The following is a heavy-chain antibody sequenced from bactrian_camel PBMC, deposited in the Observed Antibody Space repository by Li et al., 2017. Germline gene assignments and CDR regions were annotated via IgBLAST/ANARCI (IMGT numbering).Heavy chain of an antibody. CDR3: SADRRLGPTSRPCSPQSVSHGSNY. V-gene: IGHV3S6*01. CDR1: GDTYRTNC. J-gene: IGHJ4*01. Sequence: HVQLVESGGGSVQAGGSLRLSCVYSGDTYRTNCMGWFRQAPGKEREGVASIVKNGTVSYADSVKGRFTISKDKAANTLYLQMNSLKPEDSGMYYCSADRRLGPTSRPCSPQSVSHGSNYLGQGTQVTVS. D-gene: IGHD3*01. CDR2: IVKNGTVS.